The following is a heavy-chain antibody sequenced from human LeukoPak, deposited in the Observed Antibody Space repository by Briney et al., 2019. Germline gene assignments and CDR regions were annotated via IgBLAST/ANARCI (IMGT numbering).Heavy chain of an antibody. Sequence: ASVKVSCKASGYTFTCYYMHWVRQAPGQGLEWMGWINPNSGGTNYAQKFQGRVTMTRDTSISTAYMELSRLRSDDTAVYYCARLPLITILGVVREYYYMDVWGKGTTVTVSS. D-gene: IGHD3-3*01. CDR1: GYTFTCYY. V-gene: IGHV1-2*02. CDR3: ARLPLITILGVVREYYYMDV. J-gene: IGHJ6*03. CDR2: INPNSGGT.